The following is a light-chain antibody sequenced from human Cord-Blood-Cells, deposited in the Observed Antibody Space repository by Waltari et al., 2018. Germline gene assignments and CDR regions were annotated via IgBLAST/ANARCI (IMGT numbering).Light chain of an antibody. Sequence: DIVMTQSPAPLAVSLGGEAPINCKSSQSVLYSSNNKNYLAWYQQKPGQPPKLLIYWASTRESGVPDRFSGSGSGTDFTLTISSLQAEDVAVYYCQQYYSTPWTFGQGTKVEIK. V-gene: IGKV4-1*01. CDR3: QQYYSTPWT. CDR1: QSVLYSSNNKNY. CDR2: WAS. J-gene: IGKJ1*01.